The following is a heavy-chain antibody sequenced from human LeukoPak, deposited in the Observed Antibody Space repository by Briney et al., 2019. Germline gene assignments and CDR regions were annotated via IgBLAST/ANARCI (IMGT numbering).Heavy chain of an antibody. CDR1: GYTFTSYD. Sequence: AASVRVSCKASGYTFTSYDINWVRQATGQGLEWMGWMNPNSGNTGYAQKFQGRVTITRNTSISTAYMELSSLRSEDTAVYYCARGRLDYDILTGFATLFDYWGQGTLVTVSS. J-gene: IGHJ4*02. CDR2: MNPNSGNT. D-gene: IGHD3-9*01. CDR3: ARGRLDYDILTGFATLFDY. V-gene: IGHV1-8*03.